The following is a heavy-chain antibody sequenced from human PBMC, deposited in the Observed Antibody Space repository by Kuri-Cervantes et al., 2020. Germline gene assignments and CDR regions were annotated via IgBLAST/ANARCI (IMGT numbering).Heavy chain of an antibody. V-gene: IGHV4-59*01. Sequence: SETLSLTCTVSGGSISSYYWSWIRQPPGKGLEWIGYIYYSGSTNYNPSLKSRVTISVDTSKNQFSLKLSSVTAADTAVYYCAREAGVKVRGVIIPRYFDLWGRGTLVTVSS. D-gene: IGHD3-10*01. CDR2: IYYSGST. CDR1: GGSISSYY. CDR3: AREAGVKVRGVIIPRYFDL. J-gene: IGHJ2*01.